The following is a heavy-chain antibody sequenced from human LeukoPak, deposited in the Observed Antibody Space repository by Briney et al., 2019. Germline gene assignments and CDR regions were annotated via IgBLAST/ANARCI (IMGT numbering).Heavy chain of an antibody. Sequence: KASETLSLTCTVSGGSINNYYWSWIRQPPGKGLEWIGYIYYSGSTNYNPSLKSRVTISVDTSKNQFSLKLSSVTAADTAVYYCARAMTEYTYGFPYGMDVWGQGTTVTVSS. J-gene: IGHJ6*02. CDR2: IYYSGST. CDR1: GGSINNYY. D-gene: IGHD5-18*01. V-gene: IGHV4-59*01. CDR3: ARAMTEYTYGFPYGMDV.